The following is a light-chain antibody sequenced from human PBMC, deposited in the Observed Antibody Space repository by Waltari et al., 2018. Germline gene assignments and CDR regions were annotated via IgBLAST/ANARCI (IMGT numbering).Light chain of an antibody. J-gene: IGLJ3*02. CDR1: ASNIGSSV. CDR2: SND. V-gene: IGLV1-44*01. Sequence: QSVLTQPPSASGAPGQTVAIPCSGSASNIGSSVVTWYQQLPGTTPTLLIYSNDQRPSGVPGRFSGSKSATSASLAISGLQSEDEAHYYCAAWDDSINGPAFGGGTKLTVL. CDR3: AAWDDSINGPA.